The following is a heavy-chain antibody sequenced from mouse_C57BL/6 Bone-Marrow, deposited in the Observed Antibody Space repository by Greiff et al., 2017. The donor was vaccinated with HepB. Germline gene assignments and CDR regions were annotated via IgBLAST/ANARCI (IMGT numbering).Heavy chain of an antibody. D-gene: IGHD1-1*01. Sequence: QVQLKESGAELVRPGTSVKVSCKASGYAFTNYLIEWVKQRPGQGLEWIGVINPGSGGPNYNEKFKGKATLTADKSSSTAYMQLSSLTSEDSAVYCWARSATVVATPFDYWGQGTTLTVSS. CDR3: ARSATVVATPFDY. CDR1: GYAFTNYL. V-gene: IGHV1-54*01. CDR2: INPGSGGP. J-gene: IGHJ2*01.